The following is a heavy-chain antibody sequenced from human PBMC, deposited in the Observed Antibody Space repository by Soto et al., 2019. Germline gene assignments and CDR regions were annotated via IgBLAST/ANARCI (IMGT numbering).Heavy chain of an antibody. Sequence: PGGSLRLSCAASGFTFSSYAMSWVRQAPGKGLEWVSAISGSGGSTYYADSVKGRFTISRDNSKNTLYLQMNSLRAEDTAVYYCAKVEPAAAGHHYGMAVWGQGTSVPVSS. CDR3: AKVEPAAAGHHYGMAV. V-gene: IGHV3-23*01. CDR1: GFTFSSYA. CDR2: ISGSGGST. J-gene: IGHJ6*02. D-gene: IGHD6-13*01.